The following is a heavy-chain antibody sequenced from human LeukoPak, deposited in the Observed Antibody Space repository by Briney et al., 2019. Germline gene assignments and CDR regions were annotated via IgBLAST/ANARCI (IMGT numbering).Heavy chain of an antibody. CDR3: ARGRYYGSGSYRIFDY. V-gene: IGHV4-30-4*08. Sequence: SETLSLTCTVSGGSISSGDYYWSWIRQPPGKGLEWIGYIYYSGSTYYNPSLKSRVTISVDTSKNQFSLKLSSVTAADTAVYYCARGRYYGSGSYRIFDYWGQGTLVTVSS. CDR2: IYYSGST. CDR1: GGSISSGDYY. D-gene: IGHD3-10*01. J-gene: IGHJ4*02.